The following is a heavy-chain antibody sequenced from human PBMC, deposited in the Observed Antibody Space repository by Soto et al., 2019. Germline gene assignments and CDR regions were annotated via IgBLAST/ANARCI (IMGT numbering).Heavy chain of an antibody. CDR3: ARQLDSSGYYVWFDP. D-gene: IGHD3-22*01. J-gene: IGHJ5*02. Sequence: PGESLKISCKGSGYSFTSYWISWVRQMPGKGLEWMGRIDPSDSYTNYSPSFQGHVTISADKSISTAYLQWSSLKASDTAMYYCARQLDSSGYYVWFDPWGQGTLVTFSS. V-gene: IGHV5-10-1*01. CDR2: IDPSDSYT. CDR1: GYSFTSYW.